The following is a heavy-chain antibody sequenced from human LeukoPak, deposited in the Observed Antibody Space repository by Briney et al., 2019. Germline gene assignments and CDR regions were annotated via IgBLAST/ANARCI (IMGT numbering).Heavy chain of an antibody. CDR3: ARDSVPVVPAAIRFKINWFDP. V-gene: IGHV1-46*01. J-gene: IGHJ5*02. D-gene: IGHD2-2*02. CDR1: GYTFTIYY. Sequence: ASVKVSCRASGYTFTIYYMHWVRQAPGQGLEWMGIINPSGGSTSYAQKFQGRVTMTRDTSTSTVYMELSSLRSEDTAVYYCARDSVPVVPAAIRFKINWFDPWGQGTLVTVSS. CDR2: INPSGGST.